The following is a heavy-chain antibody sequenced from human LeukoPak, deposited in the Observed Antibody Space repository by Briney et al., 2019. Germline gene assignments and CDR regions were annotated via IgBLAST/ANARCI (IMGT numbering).Heavy chain of an antibody. D-gene: IGHD2-2*01. CDR2: INPNSGGT. CDR1: GYTFTGYY. Sequence: ASVKVSCKASGYTFTGYYMHWVRQAPGQGLEWMGWINPNSGGTNYAQKFQGRVTMTRDTSISTAYMELSRLRSDNTAVYYCARGSMACSSTICYYGGHWFDPWGQGTLVTVSS. CDR3: ARGSMACSSTICYYGGHWFDP. V-gene: IGHV1-2*02. J-gene: IGHJ5*02.